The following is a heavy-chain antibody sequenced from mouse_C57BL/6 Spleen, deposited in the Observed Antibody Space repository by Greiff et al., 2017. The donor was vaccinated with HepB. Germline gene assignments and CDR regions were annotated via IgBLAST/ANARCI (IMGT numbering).Heavy chain of an antibody. CDR2: IYPGSGST. Sequence: QVQLQQSGAELAKPGASVKMSCKASGYTFTSYWITWVKQRPGQGLEWIGDIYPGSGSTNYNEKFKSKATLTVDTSSSTAYMQLSSLTSEDSAVYYCARGGVYGNYGTWFAYWGQGTLVTVSA. CDR3: ARGGVYGNYGTWFAY. J-gene: IGHJ3*01. CDR1: GYTFTSYW. D-gene: IGHD2-1*01. V-gene: IGHV1-55*01.